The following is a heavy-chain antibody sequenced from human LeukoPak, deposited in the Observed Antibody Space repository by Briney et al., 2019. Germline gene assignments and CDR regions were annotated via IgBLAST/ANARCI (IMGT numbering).Heavy chain of an antibody. Sequence: PGGSLRLSCAASGFTVSSNNMSWVRQAPGKGLEWVSVIYSGGRTYYADSVKGRFAISRDNSKNTLYLQMNSLTAEDTAVYYCARHLYGDYLTDRYYGMDVWGQGTTVTVSS. J-gene: IGHJ6*02. CDR3: ARHLYGDYLTDRYYGMDV. CDR1: GFTVSSNN. CDR2: IYSGGRT. D-gene: IGHD4-17*01. V-gene: IGHV3-53*01.